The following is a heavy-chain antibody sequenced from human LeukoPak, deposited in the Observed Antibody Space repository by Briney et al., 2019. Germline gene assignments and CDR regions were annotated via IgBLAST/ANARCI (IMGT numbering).Heavy chain of an antibody. CDR2: ISSDGTNK. CDR3: AKDRCSNGVGCYYYYMDV. V-gene: IGHV3-30*04. D-gene: IGHD2-8*01. CDR1: RFTFRNYA. Sequence: GRSLRLSCAASRFTFRNYAMHWVRQAPGKGLEWVAVISSDGTNKDYADSVKGRFSISRDSSKNILYLQMNSLRAEDTAVYYCAKDRCSNGVGCYYYYMDVWGKGTTVTISS. J-gene: IGHJ6*03.